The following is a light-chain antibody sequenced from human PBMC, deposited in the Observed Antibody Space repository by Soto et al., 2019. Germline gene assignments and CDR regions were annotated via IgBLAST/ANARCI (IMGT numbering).Light chain of an antibody. CDR2: SSS. CDR1: QRISNY. J-gene: IGKJ1*01. CDR3: QQSYTTPRT. V-gene: IGKV1-39*01. Sequence: DIQMTQSPSSLSASVGDRVTLTCRASQRISNYLNWYQQKPGQAPRLLIYSSSTLQSGVPSRFSGRGSGTDFTLTISSLQPEDFATYYRQQSYTTPRTFGQGTKVDIK.